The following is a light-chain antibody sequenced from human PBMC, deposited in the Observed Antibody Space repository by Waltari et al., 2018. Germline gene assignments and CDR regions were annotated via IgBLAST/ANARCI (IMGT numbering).Light chain of an antibody. CDR1: SSDVGGYND. CDR3: CSYRSLSTFDV. CDR2: DVS. J-gene: IGLJ6*01. V-gene: IGLV2-18*02. Sequence: QAALTQPPSVSKSLGQSVTISCTGTSSDVGGYNDVSWYQQYPDTAPRLLIYDVSKRPSGVSDRFAGSKSGNTASLTISGLQAEDEADYYCCSYRSLSTFDVFGSGTKLTVL.